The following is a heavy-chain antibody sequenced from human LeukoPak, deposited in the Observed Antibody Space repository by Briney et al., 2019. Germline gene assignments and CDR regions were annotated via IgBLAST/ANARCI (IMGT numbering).Heavy chain of an antibody. Sequence: GGSLRLSCAASGFTFSSCWMSWVRQAPGKGLEWVANIKQDGSEKYYVDSVKGRFTISRDNAKNSLYLQMNSLRAEDTAVYYCARGRWFDPWGQGTLVTVSS. CDR2: IKQDGSEK. J-gene: IGHJ5*02. V-gene: IGHV3-7*03. CDR3: ARGRWFDP. CDR1: GFTFSSCW.